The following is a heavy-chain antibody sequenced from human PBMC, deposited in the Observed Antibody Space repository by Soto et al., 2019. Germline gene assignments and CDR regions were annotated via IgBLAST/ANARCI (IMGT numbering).Heavy chain of an antibody. Sequence: QVQLVESGGGVVQPGRSLRLSCAASGFIFSNYAMNWVRQAPGKGLEWVALISYDGNNNYYTDSVKGRFTISRDKSKSALYLQMNSLRPEDTAVYYCAKCTSTSCHLGSDYWCQGTLVTVSS. CDR1: GFIFSNYA. D-gene: IGHD2-2*01. CDR2: ISYDGNNN. V-gene: IGHV3-30-3*01. CDR3: AKCTSTSCHLGSDY. J-gene: IGHJ4*02.